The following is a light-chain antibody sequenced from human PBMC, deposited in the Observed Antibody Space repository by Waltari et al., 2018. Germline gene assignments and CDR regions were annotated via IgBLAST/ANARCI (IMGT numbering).Light chain of an antibody. V-gene: IGLV3-21*04. J-gene: IGLJ3*02. CDR1: TTGSKS. CDR3: QVWDDVTDSGV. Sequence: YVLTQPTSVSVVPGNTDRLTSGGVTTGSKSVNWYQQKPGQAPALVMFYDSDRPSEIPERFSGSNSGNTATLTISWVEAGDEADYHCQVWDDVTDSGVFGGGTKLTVL. CDR2: YDS.